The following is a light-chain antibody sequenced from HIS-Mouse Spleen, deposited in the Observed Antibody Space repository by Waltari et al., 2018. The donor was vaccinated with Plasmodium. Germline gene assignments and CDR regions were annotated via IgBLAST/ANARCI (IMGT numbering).Light chain of an antibody. V-gene: IGLV3-10*01. CDR3: YSTDSSGNHRV. CDR2: EDS. Sequence: SYELTQPPSVSVSPGQTARITCSGDALQKKYASWYQKKSGQAPVLVIYEDSKRPSGIPERFSGSSSGTMATLTISGAQVEDEADYYCYSTDSSGNHRVFGGGTKLTVL. J-gene: IGLJ3*02. CDR1: ALQKKY.